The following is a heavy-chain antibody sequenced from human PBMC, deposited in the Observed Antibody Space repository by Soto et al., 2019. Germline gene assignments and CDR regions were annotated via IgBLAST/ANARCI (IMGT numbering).Heavy chain of an antibody. J-gene: IGHJ6*03. Sequence: EVQLVDSGGDLVQPGGSLRLSCAASGFTFSAYWMSWVRQAPGKGLEWVANINQDGSGESYVDSVKARFTISRDNAKNSLDLQMNSLRAEDTAVYYCARDFHLFTSTSAYYYCYLDVWGEGTTVTVSS. CDR3: ARDFHLFTSTSAYYYCYLDV. D-gene: IGHD2-2*01. CDR2: INQDGSGE. CDR1: GFTFSAYW. V-gene: IGHV3-7*01.